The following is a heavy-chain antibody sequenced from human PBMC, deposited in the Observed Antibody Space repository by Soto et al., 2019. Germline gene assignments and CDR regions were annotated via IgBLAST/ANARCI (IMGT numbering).Heavy chain of an antibody. Sequence: SETLSLTCTVSGDSISRNGNYWSWIRQHPGQGLEWIGYIHYSGSTNYNPSLKSRVTISVDTSKNQFSLRLSSVTAADTAVYYCATHPPYGPLDHWGQGTLVTVSS. D-gene: IGHD4-17*01. V-gene: IGHV4-61*05. CDR1: GDSISRNGNY. CDR2: IHYSGST. J-gene: IGHJ4*02. CDR3: ATHPPYGPLDH.